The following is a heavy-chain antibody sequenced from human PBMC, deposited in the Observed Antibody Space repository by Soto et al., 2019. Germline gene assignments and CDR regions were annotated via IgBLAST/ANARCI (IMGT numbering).Heavy chain of an antibody. CDR1: GFTFSSYG. Sequence: LRLSCAASGFTFSSYGMHWVRQAPGKGLEWVAVIWYDGSNKYYADSVKGRFTISRDNSENTLYLQMNSLRAEDTAVYYCATRVAYDILTGLDYWGQGTLVTVSS. CDR3: ATRVAYDILTGLDY. J-gene: IGHJ4*02. CDR2: IWYDGSNK. D-gene: IGHD3-9*01. V-gene: IGHV3-33*01.